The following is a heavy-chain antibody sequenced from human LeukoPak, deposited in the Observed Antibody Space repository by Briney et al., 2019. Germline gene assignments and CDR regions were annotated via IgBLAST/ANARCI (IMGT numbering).Heavy chain of an antibody. CDR1: GFTFSSYA. CDR3: AKDLDDSSGYFWANWFDP. D-gene: IGHD3-22*01. J-gene: IGHJ5*02. Sequence: PGGSLRLSCAASGFTFSSYAMSWVRQAPGKGLEWVSAISGSGGSTYYADSVKGRFTISRDNSMNTLYLQMNSLRAEDTAVYYCAKDLDDSSGYFWANWFDPWGQGTLVTVSS. V-gene: IGHV3-23*01. CDR2: ISGSGGST.